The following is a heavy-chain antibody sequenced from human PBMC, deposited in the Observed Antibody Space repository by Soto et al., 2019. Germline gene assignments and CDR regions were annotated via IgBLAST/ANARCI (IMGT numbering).Heavy chain of an antibody. V-gene: IGHV1-3*01. CDR1: GYTFTSYG. CDR3: VRSHVSATGIDWFDP. CDR2: INAANGDT. J-gene: IGHJ5*02. D-gene: IGHD6-13*01. Sequence: ASVKVCCKASGYTFTSYGIHWVRQAPGQRLEWMGWINAANGDTKYSPKFQGRVTITRDTSASTAYMELSSLRSEDTAVYYCVRSHVSATGIDWFDPWGQGTLVTVSS.